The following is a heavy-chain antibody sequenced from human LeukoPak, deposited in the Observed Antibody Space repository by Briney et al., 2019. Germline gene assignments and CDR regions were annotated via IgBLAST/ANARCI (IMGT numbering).Heavy chain of an antibody. J-gene: IGHJ4*02. D-gene: IGHD4-23*01. Sequence: SVKVSCKTSGYIFTQYGISWVRQAPGQGLEWMGGIIPIFGTANYAQKFQGRVTITTDESTSTAYMELSSLRSEDTAVYYCARSVKGFDYWGQGTLVTVSS. CDR2: IIPIFGTA. CDR3: ARSVKGFDY. V-gene: IGHV1-69*05. CDR1: GYIFTQYG.